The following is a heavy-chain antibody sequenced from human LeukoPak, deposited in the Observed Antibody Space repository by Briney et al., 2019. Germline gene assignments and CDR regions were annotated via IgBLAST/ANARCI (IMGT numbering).Heavy chain of an antibody. Sequence: QPGGSLRLSCAASGFTFSSYAMSWVRQAPGKGLEWVSAISGSGGSTYYADSVKGRFTISRDNSKNTLYLQMNSLRAEDTAVYYCAKDMSIDYYDSSGYPETYFDYWGQGTLVTVSS. CDR1: GFTFSSYA. CDR2: ISGSGGST. J-gene: IGHJ4*02. V-gene: IGHV3-23*01. D-gene: IGHD3-22*01. CDR3: AKDMSIDYYDSSGYPETYFDY.